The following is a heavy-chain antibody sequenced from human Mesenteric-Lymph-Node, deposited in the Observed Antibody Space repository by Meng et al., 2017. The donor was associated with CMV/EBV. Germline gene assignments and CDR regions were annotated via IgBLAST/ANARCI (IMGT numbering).Heavy chain of an antibody. V-gene: IGHV1-69*10. CDR3: ASEYCSSTSCYTPSGYYYYGMDV. J-gene: IGHJ6*02. Sequence: SVKVSCKASGGTFSSYAISWVRQAPGQGLEWMGGIIPILGIANYAQKFQGRVTITADKSTSTAYMELSSLRSEDTAVYYCASEYCSSTSCYTPSGYYYYGMDVWGQGTTVTVSS. CDR1: GGTFSSYA. CDR2: IIPILGIA. D-gene: IGHD2-2*02.